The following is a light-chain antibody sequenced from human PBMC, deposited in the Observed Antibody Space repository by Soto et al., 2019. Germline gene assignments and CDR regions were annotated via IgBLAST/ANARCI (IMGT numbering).Light chain of an antibody. CDR3: QTWGTGIRV. CDR1: SGHSSYA. CDR2: LNSDGRH. J-gene: IGLJ3*02. Sequence: QPVLTQSPSASASLGASVKLTCTLSSGHSSYAIAWYQQQPEKGPRYLMKLNSDGRHSKGDGIPDRFSGSSSGAERYLTISSLQSEDEADYYWQTWGTGIRVFGGGTKLTVL. V-gene: IGLV4-69*01.